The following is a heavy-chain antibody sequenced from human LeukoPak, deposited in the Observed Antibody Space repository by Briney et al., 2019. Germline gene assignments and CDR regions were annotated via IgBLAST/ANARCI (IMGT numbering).Heavy chain of an antibody. Sequence: SETLSLTCTVSGGSISSHYWIWIRQSPEKGLEWIGDISSSGSTGYNPSLRSRVTISLDTSKNQFSLNLSSVTAADTAVYYCARRALRGFYAFFYMDVWGKGTTVTVSS. CDR2: ISSSGST. J-gene: IGHJ6*03. CDR3: ARRALRGFYAFFYMDV. V-gene: IGHV4-59*11. D-gene: IGHD5/OR15-5a*01. CDR1: GGSISSHY.